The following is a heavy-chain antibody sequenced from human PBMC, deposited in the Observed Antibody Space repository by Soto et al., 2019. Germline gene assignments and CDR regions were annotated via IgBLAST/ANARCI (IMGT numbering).Heavy chain of an antibody. CDR2: IRSRANSYAT. V-gene: IGHV3-73*01. CDR1: GFIFSGSA. Sequence: EVQLVESGGTLVQPGGSLKLSFAASGFIFSGSALHWVRQASGKGLEWVGRIRSRANSYATSYAASVKGRFTISRDDSKNTAYLQMNSLKTEDTAVYYCTRPADGGSGYTFDQWGQGTLVTVSS. J-gene: IGHJ4*02. CDR3: TRPADGGSGYTFDQ. D-gene: IGHD3-22*01.